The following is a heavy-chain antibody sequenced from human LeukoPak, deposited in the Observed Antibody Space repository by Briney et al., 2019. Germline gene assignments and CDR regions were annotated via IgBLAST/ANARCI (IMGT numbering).Heavy chain of an antibody. V-gene: IGHV4-30-4*01. CDR1: GGSISSGDYY. D-gene: IGHD4-11*01. J-gene: IGHJ4*02. Sequence: SETLSLTCTVSGGSISSGDYYWSWIRQPPGKGLEWIAYMYYSGSTYYNPSLKSRVTISVDTSKNQFSLKLSSVTAADTAVYYCARVVLTTVELRFDYWGQGSQVTVSS. CDR2: MYYSGST. CDR3: ARVVLTTVELRFDY.